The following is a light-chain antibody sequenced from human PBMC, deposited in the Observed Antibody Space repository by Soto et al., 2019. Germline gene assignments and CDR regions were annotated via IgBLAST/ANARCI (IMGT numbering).Light chain of an antibody. CDR3: KQYKEWPPFT. CDR2: GAS. CDR1: QSVSSN. J-gene: IGKJ5*01. V-gene: IGKV3-15*01. Sequence: IVMTKSSATLSVCNGERATLSCRASQSVSSNLAWYQQKPGQAPRLLILGASTRATGVPARFSGSGSGTEFTLSISSLQSEDSAVYYCKQYKEWPPFTFGQGTRLEIK.